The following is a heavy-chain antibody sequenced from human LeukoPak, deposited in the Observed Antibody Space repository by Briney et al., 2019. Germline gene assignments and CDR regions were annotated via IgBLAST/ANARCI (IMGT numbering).Heavy chain of an antibody. CDR2: IYYSGST. CDR3: ARGLGGSGSYYNQHWLY. V-gene: IGHV4-61*01. CDR1: GGSVSSGSYY. D-gene: IGHD3-10*01. J-gene: IGHJ4*02. Sequence: SETLSLTCTVSGGSVSSGSYYWSWIRQPPGKGLEWIGYIYYSGSTNYNPSLKSRVTISVDTSKNQFSLKLSSVTAADTAVYYCARGLGGSGSYYNQHWLYWGQGSLVTVSS.